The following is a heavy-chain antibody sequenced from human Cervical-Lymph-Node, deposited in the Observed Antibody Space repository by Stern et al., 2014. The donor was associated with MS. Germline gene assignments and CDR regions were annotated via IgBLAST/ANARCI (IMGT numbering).Heavy chain of an antibody. J-gene: IGHJ4*02. Sequence: QVQLVQSGAEVKKPGASVKVSCKASGYTFTSYGISWVRQAPGQGLEWMGWISAYTGSTNYAQKVQGRVTMTTDASTSTAYMELRSLRSDDAAMYYCARVLPAYGDPVGGDYWGQGTLVTVSS. D-gene: IGHD4-17*01. CDR3: ARVLPAYGDPVGGDY. V-gene: IGHV1-18*04. CDR1: GYTFTSYG. CDR2: ISAYTGST.